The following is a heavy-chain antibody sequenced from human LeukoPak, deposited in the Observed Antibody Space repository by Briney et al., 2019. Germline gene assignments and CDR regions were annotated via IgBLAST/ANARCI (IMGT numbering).Heavy chain of an antibody. CDR2: ISSSSNYI. CDR1: GFTFSSYA. CDR3: VRSLYESSGPNWFDP. D-gene: IGHD3-22*01. J-gene: IGHJ5*02. V-gene: IGHV3-21*01. Sequence: PGGSLRLSCAASGFTFSSYAMSWVRQAPGKGLEWVSSISSSSNYIYYADSVKGRFTISRDNAKNSLYLQMNSLRAEDTAVYYCVRSLYESSGPNWFDPWGQGTLVTVSS.